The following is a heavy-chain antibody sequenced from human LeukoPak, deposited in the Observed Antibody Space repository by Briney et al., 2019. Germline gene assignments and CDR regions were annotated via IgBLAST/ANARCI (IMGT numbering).Heavy chain of an antibody. D-gene: IGHD3-22*01. V-gene: IGHV3-23*01. CDR2: LSGSGGST. Sequence: PGGSLRLSCAASGFTFSSYAMSWVRQAPGKGLEWVSALSGSGGSTYYADSVKGRFTISRDNSKNTLYLQMNSLRAEDTAVYYCARDDGRYYDSSGWDYWGQGTLVTVSS. CDR3: ARDDGRYYDSSGWDY. J-gene: IGHJ4*02. CDR1: GFTFSSYA.